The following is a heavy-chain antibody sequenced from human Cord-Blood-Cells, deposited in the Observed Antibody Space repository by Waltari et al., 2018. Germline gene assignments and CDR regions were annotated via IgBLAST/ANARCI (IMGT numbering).Heavy chain of an antibody. CDR1: GFTFSSFA. Sequence: EVQLLESGGGLVQPGGSLRLSCAASGFTFSSFAMSWVRQAPGKVLEWVSAISDSGGSTYYSDSVKGRFTISRDNSKNTLYLQINSLRAEDTAVYYCAKESATVVTDYWGQGTLVTVSS. J-gene: IGHJ4*02. CDR3: AKESATVVTDY. CDR2: ISDSGGST. V-gene: IGHV3-23*01. D-gene: IGHD4-17*01.